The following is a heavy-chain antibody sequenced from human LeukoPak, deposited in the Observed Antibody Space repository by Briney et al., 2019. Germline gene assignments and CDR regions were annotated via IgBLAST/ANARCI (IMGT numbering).Heavy chain of an antibody. V-gene: IGHV1-2*02. CDR3: ARDIGSGSYY. D-gene: IGHD3-10*01. Sequence: ASVTVSCTASGYTFTVYYIHWVRQAPGQGLEWMGWINPNSGDTNYAQKFQGRVTMTRDTSINTAYMELSRLRSDDTAVYYCARDIGSGSYYWGQGTLVTVSS. J-gene: IGHJ4*02. CDR1: GYTFTVYY. CDR2: INPNSGDT.